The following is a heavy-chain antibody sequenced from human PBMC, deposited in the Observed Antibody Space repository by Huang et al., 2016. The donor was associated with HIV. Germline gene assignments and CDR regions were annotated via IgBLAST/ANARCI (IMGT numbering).Heavy chain of an antibody. V-gene: IGHV3-49*05. CDR1: GFTFGNYG. Sequence: EVQFVESGGGLVKPGRSLRLSCTASGFTFGNYGMSWFRPVSGKGLEWVGCIRSKDYAETTEYASSVKGRFTISRDDSKSIAYLQMNSLKPEDTAVYYCTRDSVYPNYYDGSGFYFDYWGQGTLVTVSS. D-gene: IGHD3-22*01. CDR3: TRDSVYPNYYDGSGFYFDY. CDR2: IRSKDYAETT. J-gene: IGHJ4*02.